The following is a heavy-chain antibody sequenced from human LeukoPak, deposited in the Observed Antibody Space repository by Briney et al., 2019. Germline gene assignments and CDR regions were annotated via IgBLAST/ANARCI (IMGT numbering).Heavy chain of an antibody. J-gene: IGHJ4*02. CDR1: GFTFSSYW. D-gene: IGHD4-23*01. CDR2: IKSDGSST. CDR3: VLGHYGGFSDY. V-gene: IGHV3-74*01. Sequence: GGSLRLSCAASGFTFSSYWMHWVRQAPGKGLVWVSGIKSDGSSTNYADSVKGRFTISRDNAKNTLYLQMNSLRAEDTAVYSCVLGHYGGFSDYWGQGTLVTVSS.